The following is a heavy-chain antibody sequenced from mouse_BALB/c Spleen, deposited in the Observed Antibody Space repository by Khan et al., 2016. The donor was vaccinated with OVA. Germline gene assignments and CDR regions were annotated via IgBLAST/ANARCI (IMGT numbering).Heavy chain of an antibody. CDR3: ARDGAYYRNDGWFAY. D-gene: IGHD2-14*01. Sequence: VQLQQSGAELARPGASVKMSCKASGYTFTSYTIHWIKQRPGQGLEWIGFINPSSAYTNYNQKLKDKATLTAAKSSTTAYMQLSSLTSDDSAVYYCARDGAYYRNDGWFAYWGQGTLVTVSA. CDR2: INPSSAYT. V-gene: IGHV1-4*01. J-gene: IGHJ3*01. CDR1: GYTFTSYT.